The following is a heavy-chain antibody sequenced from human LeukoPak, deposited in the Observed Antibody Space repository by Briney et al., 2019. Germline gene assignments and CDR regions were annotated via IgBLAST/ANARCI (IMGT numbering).Heavy chain of an antibody. CDR3: ASSKLPKRGAAFDI. J-gene: IGHJ3*02. V-gene: IGHV3-53*01. CDR1: GFTVSSNY. Sequence: GGSLRLSCAASGFTVSSNYMSWVRQAPGKGLEWVSVIYSGGSTYYADSVKGRFTISRDNSKNTLYLQMNSLRAEDTAVYYCASSKLPKRGAAFDIWGQGTMVTVSS. CDR2: IYSGGST. D-gene: IGHD2-15*01.